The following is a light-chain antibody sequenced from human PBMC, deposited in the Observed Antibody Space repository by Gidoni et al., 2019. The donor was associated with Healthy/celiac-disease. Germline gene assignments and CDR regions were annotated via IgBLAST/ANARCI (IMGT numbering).Light chain of an antibody. Sequence: EIVMTQSTATLPVPPGERATLSCRASQSVNSNLAWYQQKPGQAPRLLIYGASTRATGIPARFSGSGSGKEFTLTISSLQSEDFAVYYCQQYNNWPPWTFGQGTKVEIK. CDR3: QQYNNWPPWT. V-gene: IGKV3-15*01. CDR1: QSVNSN. J-gene: IGKJ1*01. CDR2: GAS.